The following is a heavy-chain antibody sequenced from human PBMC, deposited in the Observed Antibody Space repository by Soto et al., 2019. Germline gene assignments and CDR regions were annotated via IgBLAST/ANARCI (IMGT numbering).Heavy chain of an antibody. D-gene: IGHD1-1*01. Sequence: QVQLQESGPGLVKPSETLSLTCTVSGGSISSYYGSWIRQSPGKGLEWIGYIYYSGNTNYNPSLKSRVTMSVDTSKNQFSLELRSVTAADTAIYYCAREVRVGHHWKIDPWGQGTQVTVSS. CDR3: AREVRVGHHWKIDP. CDR1: GGSISSYY. V-gene: IGHV4-59*01. J-gene: IGHJ5*02. CDR2: IYYSGNT.